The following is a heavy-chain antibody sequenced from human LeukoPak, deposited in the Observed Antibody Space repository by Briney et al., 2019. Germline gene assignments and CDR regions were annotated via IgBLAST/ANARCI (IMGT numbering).Heavy chain of an antibody. CDR1: GLTFDDYA. J-gene: IGHJ6*02. D-gene: IGHD2-2*01. V-gene: IGHV3-9*01. CDR2: ISWNSDSI. Sequence: PGRSLRLSCAASGLTFDDYAMHWVRQAPGKGLEWVSGISWNSDSIGYADSVKGRFTISRDNAKNSLYLQMNSLRAEDTALYYCAKDMEDIVVVPGSYGMDVWGQGTTVTVSS. CDR3: AKDMEDIVVVPGSYGMDV.